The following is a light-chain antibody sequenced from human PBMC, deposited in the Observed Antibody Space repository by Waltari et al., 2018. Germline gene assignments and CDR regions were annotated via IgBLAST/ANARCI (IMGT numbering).Light chain of an antibody. J-gene: IGLJ1*01. CDR1: SSDVGGYNY. CDR2: EVT. Sequence: QSALTQPPSASGSPGQSVTISCPGTSSDVGGYNYVSWYQQHPGKAPQLMIHEVTKRPSGVPDRFSGSKSGNTASLTVSGLQAEDEADYYCCSYAGSNTYVFGTGTKVIVL. CDR3: CSYAGSNTYV. V-gene: IGLV2-8*01.